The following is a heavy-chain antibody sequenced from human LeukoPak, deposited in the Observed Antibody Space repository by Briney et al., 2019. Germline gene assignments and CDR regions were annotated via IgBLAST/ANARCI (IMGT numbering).Heavy chain of an antibody. D-gene: IGHD6-25*01. CDR2: IDHSGST. CDR3: ARDVGSALLDY. J-gene: IGHJ4*02. CDR1: GGSFSGYY. V-gene: IGHV4-34*01. Sequence: PSETLSLTCAVYGGSFSGYYWSWIRQPPGKGLEWIGEIDHSGSTNYNPYLKSPVTISLDTSKNQFSLKLSSVTAADTAVYYCARDVGSALLDYWGQGTLVTVSS.